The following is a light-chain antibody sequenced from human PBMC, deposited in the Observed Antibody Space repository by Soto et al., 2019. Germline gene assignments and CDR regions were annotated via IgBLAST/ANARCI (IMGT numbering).Light chain of an antibody. CDR1: SSDVGGYNY. V-gene: IGLV2-14*01. CDR3: SSYTSSSTSYV. J-gene: IGLJ1*01. CDR2: DVS. Sequence: QSVLTQPASVSGSPGQSITISCTGTSSDVGGYNYVSWYQQHPGKAPKLMIYDVSNRPSGVSNRFSGSKSGNTASLTISGLQAEDEAEYYCSSYTSSSTSYVFGTGTKLTVL.